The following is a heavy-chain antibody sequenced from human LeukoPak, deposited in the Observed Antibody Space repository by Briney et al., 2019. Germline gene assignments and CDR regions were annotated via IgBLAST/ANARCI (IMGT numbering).Heavy chain of an antibody. V-gene: IGHV1-2*02. CDR2: INPNSGGT. CDR1: GYTFTGYY. J-gene: IGHJ5*02. CDR3: ARPLGDLYSGYDSNWFDP. Sequence: ASVKVSCKASGYTFTGYYKHWVRQAPGQGLEWMGWINPNSGGTNYAQKFQGRVTMTRDTSISTAYMELSRLRSDDTAVYYCARPLGDLYSGYDSNWFDPWGQGTLVTVSS. D-gene: IGHD5-12*01.